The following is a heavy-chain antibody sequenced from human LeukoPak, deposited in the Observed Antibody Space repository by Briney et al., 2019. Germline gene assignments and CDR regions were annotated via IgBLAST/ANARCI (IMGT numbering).Heavy chain of an antibody. V-gene: IGHV3-23*01. J-gene: IGHJ4*02. D-gene: IGHD3-22*01. CDR1: GFTFSSYA. CDR3: AKVVSDDSSGPFDY. Sequence: GGSLRLSCAASGFTFSSYAMSWVRQAPGKGLEWVSAISGSGGSTYYADSVKGRFAISRDNSKNTLYLQMNSLRAEDTAVYYCAKVVSDDSSGPFDYWGQGTLVTVSS. CDR2: ISGSGGST.